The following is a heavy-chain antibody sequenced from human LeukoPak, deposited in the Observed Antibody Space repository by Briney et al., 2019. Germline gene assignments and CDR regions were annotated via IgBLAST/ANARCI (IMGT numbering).Heavy chain of an antibody. CDR2: IYYSGST. CDR3: ARHRFRSSTSGPFFDY. CDR1: GGSISSSSYY. V-gene: IGHV4-39*01. D-gene: IGHD2-2*01. Sequence: KASETLSLTCTVSGGSISSSSYYWGWIRQPPGKGLEWIGSIYYSGSTYYNPSLKSRVTISVDTSRNQFSLKLSSVTAADTAVYYCARHRFRSSTSGPFFDYWGQGTLVTVSS. J-gene: IGHJ4*02.